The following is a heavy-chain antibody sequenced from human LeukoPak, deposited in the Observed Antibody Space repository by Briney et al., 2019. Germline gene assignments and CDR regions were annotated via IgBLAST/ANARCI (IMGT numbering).Heavy chain of an antibody. CDR1: GYTFTTYD. J-gene: IGHJ3*02. V-gene: IGHV1-8*03. CDR2: MNPNSGNT. CDR3: ARRSGSGRNPFHI. Sequence: SVKVSCKASGYTFTTYDINWVRQATGQGLEWMGWMNPNSGNTGYAQKFQGRVTITRSTSISTAYMELSSLRSEDTAVYYCARRSGSGRNPFHIWGQGTMVTVSS. D-gene: IGHD3-10*01.